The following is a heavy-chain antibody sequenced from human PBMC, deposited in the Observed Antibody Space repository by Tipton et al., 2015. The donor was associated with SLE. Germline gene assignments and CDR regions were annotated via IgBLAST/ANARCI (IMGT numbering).Heavy chain of an antibody. CDR1: GVSISSHY. V-gene: IGHV4-59*11. D-gene: IGHD2-15*01. J-gene: IGHJ4*02. CDR2: IHYSGNT. CDR3: ARNKATPDH. Sequence: GLVKPSETMSLTCSVSGVSISSHYWSWLRQPPGKGLEWIGYIHYSGNTTYNPSLRGRVTMSVDTATNQFSLKLSSVTAADTAMYYCARNKATPDHWGQGTLATVSS.